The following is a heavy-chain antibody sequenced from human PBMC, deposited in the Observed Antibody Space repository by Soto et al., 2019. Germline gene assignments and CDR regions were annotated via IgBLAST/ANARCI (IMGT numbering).Heavy chain of an antibody. V-gene: IGHV2-5*01. CDR3: AHRRRVQQRQLAKYNWFDP. J-gene: IGHJ5*02. CDR2: IYWNDDK. CDR1: GFSLSTSGVG. D-gene: IGHD6-25*01. Sequence: SGPTLVNPTQTLTLTCTFSGFSLSTSGVGVGWIRQPPGKALEWLALIYWNDDKRYSPSLKSRLTITKDTSKNQVVLTMTNMDPVDTATYYCAHRRRVQQRQLAKYNWFDPWGQGTLVTVSS.